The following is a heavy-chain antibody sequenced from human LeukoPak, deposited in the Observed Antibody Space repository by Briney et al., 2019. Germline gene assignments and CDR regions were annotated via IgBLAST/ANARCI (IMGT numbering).Heavy chain of an antibody. CDR2: VHYSGST. V-gene: IGHV4-59*08. J-gene: IGHJ4*02. D-gene: IGHD3-9*01. Sequence: SETLSLTCSVSGVSIFSYYWNWIRQPPGKGLEWIGYVHYSGSTNYNPSLKSRVTISVDTSKSQFSLKLSSATAADTAVYYCATGRSIRYFDYWGQGTLLTASS. CDR1: GVSIFSYY. CDR3: ATGRSIRYFDY.